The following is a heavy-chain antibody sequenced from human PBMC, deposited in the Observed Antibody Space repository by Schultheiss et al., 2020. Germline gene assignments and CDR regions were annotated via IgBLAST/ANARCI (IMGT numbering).Heavy chain of an antibody. CDR1: GFTFSNAW. J-gene: IGHJ5*02. V-gene: IGHV3-15*01. D-gene: IGHD2-2*01. Sequence: GESLKISCAASGFTFSNAWMSWVRQAPGKGLEWVGRIKSKTDGGTTDYAAPVKGRFTISRDDSKNTLYLQMNSLKTEDTAVYYCTTGDIVVVPAATRFDPWGQGTLVTVSS. CDR2: IKSKTDGGTT. CDR3: TTGDIVVVPAATRFDP.